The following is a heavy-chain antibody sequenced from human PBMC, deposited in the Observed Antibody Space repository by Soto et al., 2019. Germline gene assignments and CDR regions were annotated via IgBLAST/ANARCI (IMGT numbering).Heavy chain of an antibody. CDR2: IYYSGST. Sequence: GPGPEKTSETLSLTCTVSGGSISSGDYYWSWIRQPPGKGLEWIGYIYYSGSTYYNPSLKSRVTISVDTSKNQFSLKLSSVTAADTAVYYCARVPGNWFDPWGQGTLVTVSS. J-gene: IGHJ5*02. CDR3: ARVPGNWFDP. V-gene: IGHV4-30-4*01. CDR1: GGSISSGDYY.